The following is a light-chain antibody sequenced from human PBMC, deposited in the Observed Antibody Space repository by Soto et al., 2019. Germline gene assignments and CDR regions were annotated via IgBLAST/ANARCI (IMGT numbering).Light chain of an antibody. CDR2: DNN. J-gene: IGLJ2*01. Sequence: QSVLTQAPSASGTPGQRVTISCSGSSSNIGGNTVNWYQQLPGTAPQLLIYDNNKRPSGIPDRFSGSTSGTSATLGITGLQTGDEADYYCGTWDSSLSAVVFGGGTKVTVL. CDR3: GTWDSSLSAVV. CDR1: SSNIGGNT. V-gene: IGLV1-51*01.